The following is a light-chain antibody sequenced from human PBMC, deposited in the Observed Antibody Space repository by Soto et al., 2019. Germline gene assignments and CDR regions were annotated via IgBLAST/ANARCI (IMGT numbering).Light chain of an antibody. J-gene: IGLJ1*01. CDR1: SIDVGGYNY. CDR3: SSYTPSGFF. V-gene: IGLV2-14*01. Sequence: QSALTQPASVSGSPGQSITISCTGTSIDVGGYNYVSWFQQHPGKAPKLMIYDVSARPSGVSNRFSGSKSGNTASLTISGLQAEDEADYYCSSYTPSGFFFGPGTQLTVL. CDR2: DVS.